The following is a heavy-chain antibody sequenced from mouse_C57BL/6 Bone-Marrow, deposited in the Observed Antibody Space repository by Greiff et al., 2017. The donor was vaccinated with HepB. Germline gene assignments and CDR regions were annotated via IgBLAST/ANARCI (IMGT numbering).Heavy chain of an antibody. Sequence: QVHVKQPGAELVKPGASVKLSCKASGYTFTSYWMHWVKQRPGQGLEWIGMIHPNSGSTNYNEKFKSKATLTVDKSSSTAYMQLSSLTSEDSAVYYCARSAVVGPYFDYWGQGTTLTVSS. CDR3: ARSAVVGPYFDY. V-gene: IGHV1-64*01. CDR2: IHPNSGST. CDR1: GYTFTSYW. J-gene: IGHJ2*01. D-gene: IGHD1-1*01.